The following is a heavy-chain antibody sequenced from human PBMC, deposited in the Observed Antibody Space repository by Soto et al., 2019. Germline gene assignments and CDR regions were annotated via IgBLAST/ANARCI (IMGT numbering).Heavy chain of an antibody. V-gene: IGHV4-4*02. Sequence: QVQLQESGPGLVKPSGTLSLTCAVSGGSISSDDWWTWVRQTPGKGLEWIGEIYHSGTTNYNPSLMSRVTIAVDKAKSQFSLRLDSVTAADTXXXXXXRSDCYGVCRGKWXDPWGQG. D-gene: IGHD2-21*02. J-gene: IGHJ5*02. CDR3: XRSDCYGVCRGKWXDP. CDR2: IYHSGTT. CDR1: GGSISSDDW.